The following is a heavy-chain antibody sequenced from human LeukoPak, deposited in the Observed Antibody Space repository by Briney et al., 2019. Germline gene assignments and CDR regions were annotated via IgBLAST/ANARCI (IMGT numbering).Heavy chain of an antibody. V-gene: IGHV3-30*18. CDR1: GFTFSSYG. CDR3: AKVGAAVPIDY. J-gene: IGHJ4*02. Sequence: GRSLRLSCAASGFTFSSYGMHWVRQAPGKGLEWVAVISYDGSNKYYADSVKSRFTISRDNSKNTLYLQMNSLRAEDTAVYYCAKVGAAVPIDYWGQGTLVTVSS. D-gene: IGHD1-26*01. CDR2: ISYDGSNK.